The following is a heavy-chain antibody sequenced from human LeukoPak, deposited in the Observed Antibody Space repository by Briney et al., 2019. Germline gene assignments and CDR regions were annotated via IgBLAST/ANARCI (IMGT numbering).Heavy chain of an antibody. CDR1: GGSISRSSYY. CDR2: IYYSGST. J-gene: IGHJ6*03. Sequence: SETLSLTCTVSGGSISRSSYYWGWIRQPPGKGLEWIGSIYYSGSTYYNPSLKSRVTISVDTSKNQFSLKLSSVTAADTAVYYCARSEATVGYYYYYMDVWGKGTTVTVSS. V-gene: IGHV4-39*01. D-gene: IGHD4-17*01. CDR3: ARSEATVGYYYYYMDV.